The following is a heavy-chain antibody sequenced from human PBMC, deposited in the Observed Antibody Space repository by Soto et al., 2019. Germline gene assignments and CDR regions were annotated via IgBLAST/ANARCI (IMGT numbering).Heavy chain of an antibody. Sequence: QVQLVESGGGLVKSGESLRLSCAASGFTVSDYYMTWIRQAPWKGLEWVAYMSNSTGTIYYVDSVKGRFTISRDNAKDSLYLQMNSLRAEDTAVYYCARVGQDYYYGMDVWGQGTKVTVSS. V-gene: IGHV3-11*01. J-gene: IGHJ6*02. CDR3: ARVGQDYYYGMDV. CDR2: MSNSTGTI. CDR1: GFTVSDYY.